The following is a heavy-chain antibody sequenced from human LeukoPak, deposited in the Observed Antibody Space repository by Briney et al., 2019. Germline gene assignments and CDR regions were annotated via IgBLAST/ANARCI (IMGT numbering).Heavy chain of an antibody. CDR3: ARGSHGLYYYYGMDV. D-gene: IGHD5-24*01. V-gene: IGHV3-23*01. CDR1: GFTFSNYA. CDR2: ILGSGGST. J-gene: IGHJ6*02. Sequence: GGSLRLSCAASGFTFSNYAMSWVRQAPGKGLEWVSAILGSGGSTYYADSVKGRFTVSRDNSKSTLYLQMNSLRAEDTAVYYCARGSHGLYYYYGMDVWGQGTTVTVSS.